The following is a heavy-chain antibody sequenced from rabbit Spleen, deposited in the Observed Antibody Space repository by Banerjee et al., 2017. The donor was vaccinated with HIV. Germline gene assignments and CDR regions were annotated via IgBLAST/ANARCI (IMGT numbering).Heavy chain of an antibody. CDR3: GRGPYNNAWGPDYFTL. Sequence: QEQLVESGGGLVQPGGSLKLSCKASGFDFSNYGVSWVRQAPGKGLEWIGYIEPIFGNTYYANWVNGRFTISSHNAQNTLYLQLNSLTAADTATYFCGRGPYNNAWGPDYFTLWGQGTLVTVS. CDR2: IEPIFGNT. D-gene: IGHD3-1*01. CDR1: GFDFSNYG. V-gene: IGHV1S47*01. J-gene: IGHJ4*01.